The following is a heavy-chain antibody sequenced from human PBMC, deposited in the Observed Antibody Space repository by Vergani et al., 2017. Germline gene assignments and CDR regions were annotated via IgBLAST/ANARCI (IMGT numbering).Heavy chain of an antibody. Sequence: QLQLQESGPGLVKPSQTLSLTCTVSNDSVSNTFYYWGWIRQTPGKGLEWIGYIYYSGSTNYNPSLKSRVTISVDTSKNQFSLKLSSVTAADTAVYYCARNPYCGGDCYSDAFDIWGQGTMVTVSS. J-gene: IGHJ3*02. D-gene: IGHD2-21*02. CDR1: NDSVSNTFYY. V-gene: IGHV4-61*01. CDR2: IYYSGST. CDR3: ARNPYCGGDCYSDAFDI.